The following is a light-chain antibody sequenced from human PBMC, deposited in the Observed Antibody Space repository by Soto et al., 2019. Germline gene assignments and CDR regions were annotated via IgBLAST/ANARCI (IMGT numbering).Light chain of an antibody. J-gene: IGKJ1*01. V-gene: IGKV3-15*01. Sequence: EIVMTQSPATLSVFPGEGATLSCEASQSISTSLAWYQHKPGQAPRLLIYDASTRATDIPARFSGSGSGTEFTLTISSLQSEDSAVYFCQQSDNWPRTFGQGTKVEIK. CDR1: QSISTS. CDR2: DAS. CDR3: QQSDNWPRT.